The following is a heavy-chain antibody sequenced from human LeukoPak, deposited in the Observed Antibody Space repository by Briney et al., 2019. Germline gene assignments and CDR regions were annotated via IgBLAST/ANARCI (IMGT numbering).Heavy chain of an antibody. V-gene: IGHV4-34*01. CDR3: ARGSRYDFWSGYGYYHYYYLDV. D-gene: IGHD3-3*01. CDR2: INHSGST. CDR1: GGSFSGYY. J-gene: IGHJ6*03. Sequence: PSETLSLTCAVYGGSFSGYYWSWIRQPPGKGLEWIGEINHSGSTNYNPSLKSRVTISVDTSKNQFSLKLSSVTAADTAVYYCARGSRYDFWSGYGYYHYYYLDVWGKGTTVTVSS.